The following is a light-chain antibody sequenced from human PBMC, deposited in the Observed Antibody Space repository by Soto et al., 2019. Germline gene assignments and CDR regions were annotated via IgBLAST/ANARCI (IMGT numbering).Light chain of an antibody. V-gene: IGKV1-39*01. CDR2: AAS. CDR3: QQSYSTPLT. Sequence: DIQMTQSPSSLSASVGDRVTITCRARQSLSSYLNWYQKKPGKAPKLLIYAASSLQSGVPSRFSGSGSGTDFTRTISSLQPEEFATYDCQQSYSTPLTFGPGTKVDSK. CDR1: QSLSSY. J-gene: IGKJ3*01.